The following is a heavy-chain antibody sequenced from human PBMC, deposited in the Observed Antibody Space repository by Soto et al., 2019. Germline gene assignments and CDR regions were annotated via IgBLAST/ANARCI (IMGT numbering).Heavy chain of an antibody. CDR1: GYTFTSNG. CDR3: ARDKPQQIVGYNYYYGLDV. V-gene: IGHV1-18*04. D-gene: IGHD6-6*01. CDR2: ISGYNGDT. J-gene: IGHJ6*02. Sequence: QGQLVQSGGEVKKPGASVKVSCKASGYTFTSNGISWVRQAPGQGLEWMGWISGYNGDTDYAQKFQGRVTTTTDTSTSTAYMEVRSLRPDDTAVYYCARDKPQQIVGYNYYYGLDVWGQGTTVTVSS.